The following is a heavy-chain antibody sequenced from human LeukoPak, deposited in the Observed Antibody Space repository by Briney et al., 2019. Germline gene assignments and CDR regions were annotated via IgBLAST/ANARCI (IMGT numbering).Heavy chain of an antibody. Sequence: GGSLRLSCAASGFTFTTYCMNWVRQAPGKGLEWVANIKHDGSETNYVDSVKGRFTISRDNAASTLFLQMNSLRADDTAVYYCARDSGPGSALHLWFGNVPYYFDYWGQGSLVTVSS. CDR2: IKHDGSET. CDR3: ARDSGPGSALHLWFGNVPYYFDY. CDR1: GFTFTTYC. D-gene: IGHD3-10*01. J-gene: IGHJ4*02. V-gene: IGHV3-7*01.